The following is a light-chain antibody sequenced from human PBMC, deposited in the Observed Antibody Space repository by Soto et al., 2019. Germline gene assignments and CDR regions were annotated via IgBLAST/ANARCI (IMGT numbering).Light chain of an antibody. V-gene: IGLV2-14*01. CDR1: SSEVGGYNY. Sequence: QSALTQPASVSGSPGQSITISCTGTSSEVGGYNYVSWYQQHPGKAPKLMIYEVSNRPSGVSNRFSGSKSGNTASLIISGLQAEDESDYYCSSYTSSSTVVFGGGTKLTVL. CDR3: SSYTSSSTVV. CDR2: EVS. J-gene: IGLJ2*01.